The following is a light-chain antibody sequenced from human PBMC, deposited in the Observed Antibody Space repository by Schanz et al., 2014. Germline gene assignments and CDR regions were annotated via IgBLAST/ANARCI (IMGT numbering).Light chain of an antibody. V-gene: IGLV2-8*01. CDR3: AAWDDSLNVV. CDR2: EVS. Sequence: QSVLTQPPSASGSPGQSVTISCTGTSSDVGGYNYVSWYQQHPGKAPKLMIYEVSKRPSGVPDRFSGSKSGNTASLTVSGLQAEDEADYYCAAWDDSLNVVFGGGTKLTVL. CDR1: SSDVGGYNY. J-gene: IGLJ2*01.